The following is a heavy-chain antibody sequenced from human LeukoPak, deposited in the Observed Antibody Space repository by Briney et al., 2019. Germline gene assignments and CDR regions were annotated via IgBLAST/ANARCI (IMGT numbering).Heavy chain of an antibody. CDR3: ARDVGRISMTTVTTGFFMDY. V-gene: IGHV1-69*01. CDR1: GGTFSSYA. CDR2: IIPIFGTA. Sequence: SVKVSCKASGGTFSSYAISWVRQAPGQGLEWMGGIIPIFGTANYAQKFQGRVTITADESTSTAYMELSSLRSEDTAVYYCARDVGRISMTTVTTGFFMDYWGQGTLVTVSS. D-gene: IGHD4-17*01. J-gene: IGHJ4*02.